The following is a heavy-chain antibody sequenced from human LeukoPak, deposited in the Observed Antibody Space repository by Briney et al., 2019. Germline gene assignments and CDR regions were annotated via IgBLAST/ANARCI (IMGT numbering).Heavy chain of an antibody. D-gene: IGHD1-26*01. CDR2: MHYTGNT. J-gene: IGHJ5*02. CDR3: ARHLSGSSWFDP. V-gene: IGHV4-30-4*08. Sequence: PSQTLSLTCTVSGDSNTSGDYYWAWIRQPPGKGLEWVAYMHYTGNTYYNSSLKSRLTISVDTSKNQFSLRLSFVTAADTAMYYCARHLSGSSWFDPWGQGTLVTVSS. CDR1: GDSNTSGDYY.